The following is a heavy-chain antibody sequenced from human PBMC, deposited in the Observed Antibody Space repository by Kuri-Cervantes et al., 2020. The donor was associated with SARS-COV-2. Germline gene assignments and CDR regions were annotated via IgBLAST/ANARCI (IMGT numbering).Heavy chain of an antibody. CDR1: GFIFSSYG. CDR3: AKWGVGPPYYFDY. J-gene: IGHJ4*02. CDR2: IWFDGSQK. D-gene: IGHD3-10*01. Sequence: LSLTCAASGFIFSSYGLHWVRQAPGKGLEWVADIWFDGSQKYYGENVKGRFTISRDNSKSTLYLQMNSLRAEDTAVYYCAKWGVGPPYYFDYWGQGTLVTVSS. V-gene: IGHV3-33*03.